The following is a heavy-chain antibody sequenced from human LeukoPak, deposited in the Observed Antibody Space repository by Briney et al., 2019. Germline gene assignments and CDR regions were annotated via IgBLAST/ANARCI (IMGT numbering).Heavy chain of an antibody. J-gene: IGHJ4*02. V-gene: IGHV3-21*01. CDR1: GFTFSSFS. CDR3: ARAEDKKWLHSSSDY. D-gene: IGHD5-24*01. Sequence: PGGSLRLSCTASGFTFSSFSMNWVRQAPGKGLEWVSSISSSRSYIYYADSVKGRFTISRDNAKNSLYLQMNSLRAEDTAVYYCARAEDKKWLHSSSDYWGQGTLVTVSS. CDR2: ISSSRSYI.